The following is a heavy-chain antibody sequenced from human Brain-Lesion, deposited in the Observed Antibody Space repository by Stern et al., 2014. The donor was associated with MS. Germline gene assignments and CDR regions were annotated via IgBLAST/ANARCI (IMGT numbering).Heavy chain of an antibody. V-gene: IGHV5-51*01. D-gene: IGHD6-6*01. J-gene: IGHJ4*02. CDR1: GYRFTSNW. CDR3: ARRGDSSSSGFDY. CDR2: IWPGDSDT. Sequence: EVQLLESGAEVKKPGESLKIPCKGSGYRFTSNWIGWVRQMPGKGLEWMGIIWPGDSDTRYSPSFQGQVTISADKSISTAYLQWSSLQASDTAMYYCARRGDSSSSGFDYWGQGTLVIVSS.